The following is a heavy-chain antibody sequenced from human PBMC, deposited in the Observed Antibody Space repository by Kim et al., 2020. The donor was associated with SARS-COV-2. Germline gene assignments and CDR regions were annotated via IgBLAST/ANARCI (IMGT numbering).Heavy chain of an antibody. CDR3: ARGHTTVTTN. V-gene: IGHV3-30*04. CDR2: ISYDGSNK. D-gene: IGHD4-17*01. J-gene: IGHJ4*02. CDR1: GFTFSSYS. Sequence: GGSLRLSCAASGFTFSSYSMHWVRQAPGKGLEWVAGISYDGSNKYYADSVKGRFTISRDNSKNTLYLQMNSLRAEDTAVYYCARGHTTVTTNWGQGTLLTVSP.